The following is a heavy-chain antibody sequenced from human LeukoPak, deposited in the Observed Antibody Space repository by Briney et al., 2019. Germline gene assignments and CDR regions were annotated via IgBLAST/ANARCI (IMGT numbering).Heavy chain of an antibody. CDR1: GYTFTSYG. V-gene: IGHV1-18*01. J-gene: IGHJ6*02. Sequence: ASVKVSCKASGYTFTSYGISWVRQAPGQGLEWMGWISAYNGNTNYAQKLQGRVTMTTDTSTSTAYMELRSLRSDDTAVYYCARMRRARYYYYGMDVWGQGTTVTVSS. CDR3: ARMRRARYYYYGMDV. CDR2: ISAYNGNT.